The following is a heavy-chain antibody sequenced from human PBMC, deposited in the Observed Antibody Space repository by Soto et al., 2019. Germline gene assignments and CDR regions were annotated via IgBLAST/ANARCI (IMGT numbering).Heavy chain of an antibody. CDR3: ARESRRADYFDY. J-gene: IGHJ4*02. D-gene: IGHD6-25*01. CDR1: GFTFSSYA. V-gene: IGHV3-30-3*01. CDR2: ISYDGSNK. Sequence: QVQLVESGGGVVQPGRSLRLSCAASGFTFSSYAMHWVRQAPGKGLEWVAVISYDGSNKYYADSVKGRFTISRDNSNNTLYLQMNSLRAEDTAVYYCARESRRADYFDYWGQGTLVTVSS.